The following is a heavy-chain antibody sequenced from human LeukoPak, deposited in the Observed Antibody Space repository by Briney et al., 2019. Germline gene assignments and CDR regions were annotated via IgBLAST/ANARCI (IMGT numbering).Heavy chain of an antibody. J-gene: IGHJ5*02. V-gene: IGHV3-48*03. CDR2: ISSSGTTI. Sequence: PGGSLRLSCAASGFTFSSYEMNWVRQAPGKGLEWLSKISSSGTTIYYADSVKGRFTISRDNAKNSLYLQMNILRAEDTAVYYCATAYYDSSGYYPNWFDPWGQGTLVTVSS. D-gene: IGHD3-22*01. CDR3: ATAYYDSSGYYPNWFDP. CDR1: GFTFSSYE.